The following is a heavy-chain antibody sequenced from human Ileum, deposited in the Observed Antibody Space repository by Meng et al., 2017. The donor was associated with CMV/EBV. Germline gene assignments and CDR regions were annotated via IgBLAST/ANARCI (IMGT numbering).Heavy chain of an antibody. J-gene: IGHJ4*02. Sequence: GESLKISCAASGFTFSSFAMTWVRQAPGKGLEWVSGIQGTNRDTYYADSVKGRFTISRDNFGSMLFLQMNSLRAEDTAVYYCARYYDFWGGSANVYFFDYWGQGTLVTVSS. CDR2: IQGTNRDT. V-gene: IGHV3-23*03. D-gene: IGHD3-3*01. CDR3: ARYYDFWGGSANVYFFDY. CDR1: GFTFSSFA.